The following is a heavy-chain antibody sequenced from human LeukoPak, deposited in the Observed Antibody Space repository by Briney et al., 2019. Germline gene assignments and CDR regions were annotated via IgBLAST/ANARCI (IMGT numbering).Heavy chain of an antibody. CDR2: INPNSGGT. CDR3: ARDYCSGGSCYSRGPPGADY. Sequence: ASVKVSCKASGYTFTGYYMHWVRQAPGQGLEWMGWINPNSGGTNYAQKFQGRVTMTRDTSISTAYMELSRLRSDDTAVYYCARDYCSGGSCYSRGPPGADYWGQGTLVTVSS. CDR1: GYTFTGYY. V-gene: IGHV1-2*02. J-gene: IGHJ4*02. D-gene: IGHD2-15*01.